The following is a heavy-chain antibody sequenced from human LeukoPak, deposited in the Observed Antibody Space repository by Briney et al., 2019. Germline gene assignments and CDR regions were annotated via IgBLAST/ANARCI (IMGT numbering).Heavy chain of an antibody. Sequence: SETLSLTCAVYGGSFSGYYWSWIRQPPGKGLEWIGEINHSGSTNYNPSLKSRVTISVDTSKNQFSLKLSSVTAADTAVYYCARGYCSSSSCPDFDYWGQGTLVTVSS. CDR3: ARGYCSSSSCPDFDY. D-gene: IGHD2-2*01. CDR1: GGSFSGYY. J-gene: IGHJ4*02. CDR2: INHSGST. V-gene: IGHV4-34*01.